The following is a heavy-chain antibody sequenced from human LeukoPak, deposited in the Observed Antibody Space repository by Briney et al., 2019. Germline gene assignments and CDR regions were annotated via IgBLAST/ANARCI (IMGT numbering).Heavy chain of an antibody. D-gene: IGHD6-19*01. CDR3: AREEIGSGHDY. CDR2: INPNTGAT. J-gene: IGHJ4*02. V-gene: IGHV1-2*02. CDR1: GYTFTGYY. Sequence: ASVKVSCKASGYTFTGYYMHWVRQAPGQGLEWMGWINPNTGATKYAEKFQGRVTMTRDTSISTAYMELSRLRSDDTAVYYCAREEIGSGHDYWGQGTLVTVSS.